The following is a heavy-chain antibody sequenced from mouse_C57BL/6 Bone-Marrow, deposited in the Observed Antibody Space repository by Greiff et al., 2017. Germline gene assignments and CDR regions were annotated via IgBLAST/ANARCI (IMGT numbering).Heavy chain of an antibody. J-gene: IGHJ4*01. Sequence: VQLQQSGAELVRPGASVKLSCTASGFTIKDDYMHWVKQRPEKGLEWIGWIDPENGDTEYASKFQGKATITADASSNTAYLQLSSLPSEDTAVYYGTKGAMDYWGQGTSVTVSS. CDR2: IDPENGDT. V-gene: IGHV14-4*01. CDR1: GFTIKDDY. CDR3: TKGAMDY.